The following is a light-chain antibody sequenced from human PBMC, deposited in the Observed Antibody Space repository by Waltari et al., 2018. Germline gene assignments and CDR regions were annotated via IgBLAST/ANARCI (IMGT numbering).Light chain of an antibody. CDR3: QQTYSTPWT. J-gene: IGKJ1*01. CDR2: PAS. V-gene: IGKV1-39*01. Sequence: DIQITQSPSSLSASVGDRVTITCRTNQSISSYLSWYQLKAGKAPKLLIYPASSLQSGVPSRFSGSGSRTDFTLTINGLQPEDFATYSCQQTYSTPWTFGRGTKVEIK. CDR1: QSISSY.